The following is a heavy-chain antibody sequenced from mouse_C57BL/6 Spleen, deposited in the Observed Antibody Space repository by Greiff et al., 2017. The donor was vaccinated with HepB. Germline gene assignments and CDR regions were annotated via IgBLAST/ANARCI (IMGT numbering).Heavy chain of an antibody. D-gene: IGHD1-1*01. Sequence: QVQLQQPGAELVKPGASVKLSCKASGYTFTSYWMQWVKQRPGQGLEWIGEIDPSDSYTNYNQKFKGKATLTVDTSSSTADMQLSSLTSEDSAVYYCASSYYYGSSSFAYWGQGTLVTVSA. CDR3: ASSYYYGSSSFAY. CDR1: GYTFTSYW. CDR2: IDPSDSYT. V-gene: IGHV1-50*01. J-gene: IGHJ3*01.